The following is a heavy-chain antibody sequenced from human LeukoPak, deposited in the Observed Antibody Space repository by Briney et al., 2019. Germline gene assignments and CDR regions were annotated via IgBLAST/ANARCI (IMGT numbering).Heavy chain of an antibody. J-gene: IGHJ4*02. CDR3: AKSALNYYDSSGYYYVWDY. CDR2: IIPIFGTA. V-gene: IGHV1-69*05. D-gene: IGHD3-22*01. Sequence: ASVKVSCKASGGTFSSYAISWVRQAPGQGLEWMGGIIPIFGTANYAQKFQGRVTITTDESTSTAYMELSSLRAEDTAVYYCAKSALNYYDSSGYYYVWDYWGQGTLVTVSS. CDR1: GGTFSSYA.